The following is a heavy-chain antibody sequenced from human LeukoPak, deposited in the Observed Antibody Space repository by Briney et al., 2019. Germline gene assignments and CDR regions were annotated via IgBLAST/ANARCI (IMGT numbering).Heavy chain of an antibody. J-gene: IGHJ4*02. V-gene: IGHV4-59*01. D-gene: IGHD6-6*01. CDR3: ARGVIAALPY. Sequence: SETLCLTCTVSGGSISNYYWSWIRQPPGKGLEWIGYIYYSGSTNYNPSLKSRVSISVDTSKNQFSLKLSSVTAADTAVYYCARGVIAALPYWGQGTLVTVSS. CDR2: IYYSGST. CDR1: GGSISNYY.